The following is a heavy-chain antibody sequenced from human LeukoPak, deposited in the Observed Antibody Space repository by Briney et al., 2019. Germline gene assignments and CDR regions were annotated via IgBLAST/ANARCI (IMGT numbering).Heavy chain of an antibody. CDR2: TIPIVGLT. Sequence: GASVKVSCKASGNSFNNFGISWVRQAPGQGLEWMGRTIPIVGLTHYAQKFQGRVTMTADKSTNTAYMELSSLRSEDTAVYYCAKGEGAVSATFDNWGQGTLVTVSS. CDR3: AKGEGAVSATFDN. J-gene: IGHJ5*02. D-gene: IGHD1-26*01. CDR1: GNSFNNFG. V-gene: IGHV1-69*04.